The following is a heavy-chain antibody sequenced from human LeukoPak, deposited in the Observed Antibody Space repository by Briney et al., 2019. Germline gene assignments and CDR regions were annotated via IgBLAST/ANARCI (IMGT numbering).Heavy chain of an antibody. CDR3: ARDGAVAGRIFFQH. J-gene: IGHJ1*01. CDR2: ISSSSSYI. Sequence: GGSLRLSCAASGFTFSSYSMNWVRQAPGKGLEWVSSISSSSSYIYYADSVKGRFTISRDNAKNSLYLQMNSLRAEDTAVYYCARDGAVAGRIFFQHWGQGTLVTVPS. D-gene: IGHD6-19*01. V-gene: IGHV3-21*01. CDR1: GFTFSSYS.